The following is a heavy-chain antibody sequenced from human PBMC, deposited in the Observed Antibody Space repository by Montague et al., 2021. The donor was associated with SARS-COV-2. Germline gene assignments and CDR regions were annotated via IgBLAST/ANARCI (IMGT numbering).Heavy chain of an antibody. CDR1: DGSFSDYS. V-gene: IGHV4-34*01. CDR3: ARGRQHINMVVVVVTGGEYCFDF. D-gene: IGHD3-22*01. J-gene: IGHJ4*02. Sequence: SETLSLTCAVYDGSFSDYSWTWTRQPPGKGLEWKGEINHRGSTNYNPSLKSRVTISVDTSKNQFSLKMTSVTAADTAVYYCARGRQHINMVVVVVTGGEYCFDFWGQGTLVAVSS. CDR2: INHRGST.